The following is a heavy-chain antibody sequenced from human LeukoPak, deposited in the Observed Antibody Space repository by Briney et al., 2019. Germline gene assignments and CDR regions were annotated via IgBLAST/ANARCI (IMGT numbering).Heavy chain of an antibody. Sequence: GGSLRLSCAASGFTFSSYWMHWVRQAPGKGLVWVSRINTDGSSTNYADPVKGRFTISRDNAKNTLYLQMNSLRAEDTAVYYCATDRSSIAVRPHWGQGTQVTVSS. CDR2: INTDGSST. D-gene: IGHD6-6*01. CDR3: ATDRSSIAVRPH. V-gene: IGHV3-74*01. J-gene: IGHJ4*02. CDR1: GFTFSSYW.